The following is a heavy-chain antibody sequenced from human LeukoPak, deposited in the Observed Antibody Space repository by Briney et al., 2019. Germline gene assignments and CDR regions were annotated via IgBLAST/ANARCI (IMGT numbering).Heavy chain of an antibody. CDR1: GGSVSSGSYY. D-gene: IGHD3-16*02. Sequence: PSETLSLTCTVSGGSVSSGSYYWSWIRQPPGKGLELIGYIYYSGSTNYNPSLKSRVTISVDTSKNQFSLKLSSVTAADTAVYYCARAYYDYVWGSYRPYYFDYWGQGTLVTVSS. CDR3: ARAYYDYVWGSYRPYYFDY. V-gene: IGHV4-61*01. CDR2: IYYSGST. J-gene: IGHJ4*02.